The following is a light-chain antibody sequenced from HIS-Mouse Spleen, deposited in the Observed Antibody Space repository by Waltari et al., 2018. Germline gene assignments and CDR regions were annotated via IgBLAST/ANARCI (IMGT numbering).Light chain of an antibody. Sequence: DIQLTQSPSFLSASVGDRVTITCRASQGISSYLAWYQQKPAKAPKLLIYAASTLQSGVPSRFSGSESGTEFTLTISSLQPEDFATYYCQQLNSYPPTFGQGTKVEIK. CDR2: AAS. V-gene: IGKV1-9*01. J-gene: IGKJ1*01. CDR1: QGISSY. CDR3: QQLNSYPPT.